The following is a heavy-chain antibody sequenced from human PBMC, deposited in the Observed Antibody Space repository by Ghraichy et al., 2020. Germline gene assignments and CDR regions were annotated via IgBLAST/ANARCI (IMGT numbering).Heavy chain of an antibody. CDR3: ARERGGTGGRAFDI. CDR1: GFTFSSYS. J-gene: IGHJ3*02. V-gene: IGHV3-30-3*01. D-gene: IGHD1-26*01. Sequence: GGSLRLSCAASGFTFSSYSMHWVRQAPGKGLEWVAVISNDGSNKYYADSVKGRFTISRDNSKNTVYLQVNSLRAEDTAVYYCARERGGTGGRAFDIWGQGTMVTVSS. CDR2: ISNDGSNK.